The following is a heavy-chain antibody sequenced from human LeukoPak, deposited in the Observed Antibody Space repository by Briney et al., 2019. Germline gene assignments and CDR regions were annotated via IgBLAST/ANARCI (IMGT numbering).Heavy chain of an antibody. V-gene: IGHV3-23*01. D-gene: IGHD6-13*01. CDR2: IIGSGGST. CDR1: GFTFSNYY. J-gene: IGHJ4*02. Sequence: GGSLRLSCAASGFTFSNYYMSWVRHAPGKGLEWVSAIIGSGGSTYYADSVKGRFTISRDNSKNTLYLQMNSLRAEDTAVYYCAKVFGIAAGVLDYWGQGTLVTVSS. CDR3: AKVFGIAAGVLDY.